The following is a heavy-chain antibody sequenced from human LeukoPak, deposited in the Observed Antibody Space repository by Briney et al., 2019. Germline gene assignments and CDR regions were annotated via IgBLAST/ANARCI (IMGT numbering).Heavy chain of an antibody. Sequence: ASVKVSCKASGYTFTNYYMQWVRQAPGQGFEWMGIINPSGGTTSYTQRFQGRVAMTRDTSTSTVYMGLSSLRSEDTAVYYCARWVGGPAGINYYGMDVWGQGTTVTVSS. J-gene: IGHJ6*02. V-gene: IGHV1-46*01. CDR3: ARWVGGPAGINYYGMDV. CDR1: GYTFTNYY. D-gene: IGHD2-2*01. CDR2: INPSGGTT.